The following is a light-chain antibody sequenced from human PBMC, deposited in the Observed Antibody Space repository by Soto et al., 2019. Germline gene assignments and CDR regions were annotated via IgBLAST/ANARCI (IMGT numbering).Light chain of an antibody. CDR1: QSVSSN. CDR2: GAS. V-gene: IGKV3-15*01. CDR3: QHKET. Sequence: EIVMTQSPATLSVSPGERATLTCRASQSVSSNLAWYLQRPGQAPRLLIYGASTRATGIPGRFSGSGSGTEFTLTISSLQSEDFAVYYCQHKETFDQGTKVDIK. J-gene: IGKJ1*01.